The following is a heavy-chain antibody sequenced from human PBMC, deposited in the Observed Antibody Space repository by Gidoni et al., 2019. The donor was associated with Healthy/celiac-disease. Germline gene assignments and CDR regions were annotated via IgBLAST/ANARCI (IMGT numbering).Heavy chain of an antibody. V-gene: IGHV4-38-2*02. D-gene: IGHD5-12*01. CDR3: ARGMATI. Sequence: QVQLQESGPGLVKPSETLSLTCTVSGYSISSGYYWGWIRQPPGKGLEWIGSIYHSGSTYYNPSLKSRVTISVDTSKNQFSLKLSSVTAADTAVYHCARGMATIWGQGTLVTVSS. J-gene: IGHJ4*02. CDR2: IYHSGST. CDR1: GYSISSGYY.